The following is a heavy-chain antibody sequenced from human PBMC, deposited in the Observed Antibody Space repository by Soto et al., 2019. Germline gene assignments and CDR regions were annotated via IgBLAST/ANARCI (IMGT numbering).Heavy chain of an antibody. CDR2: MSYDGTNE. V-gene: IGHV3-30-3*01. CDR1: GFTFNDYT. D-gene: IGHD5-12*01. Sequence: QVQLVESGGGVVQPGRSLRLSCAASGFTFNDYTMHWVRQAPGKGLEWVAVMSYDGTNEYYADFLKGRFTISRDNSKNTLYLRMNSLRAEDTAVYYCVRDIVATIGGIFDYRGQGTPVTVSS. CDR3: VRDIVATIGGIFDY. J-gene: IGHJ4*02.